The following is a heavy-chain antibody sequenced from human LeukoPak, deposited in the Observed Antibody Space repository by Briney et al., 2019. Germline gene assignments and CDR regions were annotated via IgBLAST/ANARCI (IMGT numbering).Heavy chain of an antibody. Sequence: SETLSLTCTVSGYSISSGYYWGWIRQPPGKGLEWIGSIYHSGSTYYNPSLKSRVTISVDTSKNQFSLKLSSVTAADTAVYYCARDYGDSLIDPWGQGTLVTVSS. CDR3: ARDYGDSLIDP. V-gene: IGHV4-38-2*02. CDR1: GYSISSGYY. CDR2: IYHSGST. J-gene: IGHJ5*02. D-gene: IGHD4-17*01.